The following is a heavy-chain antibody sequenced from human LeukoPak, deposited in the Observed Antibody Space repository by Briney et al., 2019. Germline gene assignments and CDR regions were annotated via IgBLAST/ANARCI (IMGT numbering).Heavy chain of an antibody. D-gene: IGHD6-13*01. CDR3: ARENNSGIAAAGLDY. Sequence: GASVKVSCKASGYTFTGYYMHWVRQAPGQGLEWMGWINPNSGGTNYAQKFQGRVTMTRDTSISTAYMELSRLRSDDTAVYYCARENNSGIAAAGLDYWGQGTLVTVSS. J-gene: IGHJ4*02. CDR1: GYTFTGYY. V-gene: IGHV1-2*02. CDR2: INPNSGGT.